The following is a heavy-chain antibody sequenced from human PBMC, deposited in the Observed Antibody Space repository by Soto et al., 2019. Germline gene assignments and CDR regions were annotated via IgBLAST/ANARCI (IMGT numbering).Heavy chain of an antibody. J-gene: IGHJ4*02. Sequence: PSETLSLTCAVSGGSISSGGYSWSWIRQPPGKGLEWIGYIYHSGSTYYNPSLKSRVTISVDRSKNQFSLKLSSVTAADTAVYYCASTAYNDSSGYSYWGQRTLVTVSS. CDR1: GGSISSGGYS. V-gene: IGHV4-30-2*01. CDR3: ASTAYNDSSGYSY. D-gene: IGHD3-22*01. CDR2: IYHSGST.